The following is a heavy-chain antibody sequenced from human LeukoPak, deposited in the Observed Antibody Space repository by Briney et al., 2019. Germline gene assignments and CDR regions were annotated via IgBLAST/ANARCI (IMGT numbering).Heavy chain of an antibody. D-gene: IGHD1-26*01. CDR3: AKGRVGTNGVLEH. CDR2: IGVSGGST. Sequence: PGGSLRLSCAASGLTFSEYAMSWGRQVPGIGLEWVSTIGVSGGSTNYADSVRGRFTISRDNSKNTLYLQINSLRADDTAVYYCAKGRVGTNGVLEHWGQGTLVTVSS. CDR1: GLTFSEYA. V-gene: IGHV3-23*01. J-gene: IGHJ1*01.